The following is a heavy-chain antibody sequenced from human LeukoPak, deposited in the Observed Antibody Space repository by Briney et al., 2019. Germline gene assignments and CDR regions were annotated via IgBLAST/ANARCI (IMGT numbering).Heavy chain of an antibody. V-gene: IGHV1-69*13. CDR3: ARALAVVVPAAMAY. D-gene: IGHD2-2*01. Sequence: SVKVSCKASGGTFSSYAISWVRQAPGQGLEWMGGIIPIFGTANYAQKFQGRVTITADESTSTAYMELSSLRSDDTAVYYCARALAVVVPAAMAYWGQGTLVTVSS. J-gene: IGHJ4*02. CDR1: GGTFSSYA. CDR2: IIPIFGTA.